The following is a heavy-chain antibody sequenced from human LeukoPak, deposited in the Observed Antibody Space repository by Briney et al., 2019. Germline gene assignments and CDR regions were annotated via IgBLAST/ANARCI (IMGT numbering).Heavy chain of an antibody. CDR3: ARPNYFGSGSYWFDP. Sequence: SETLSLTCTVSGGSISSYYWSWIRQPPGKGLEWIRYIYYGGSTTYNPSLKSRVTISVDTSKNQFSLKLSSVTAADTAVYYCARPNYFGSGSYWFDPWGQGTLVTVSS. CDR2: IYYGGST. V-gene: IGHV4-59*08. J-gene: IGHJ5*02. D-gene: IGHD3-10*01. CDR1: GGSISSYY.